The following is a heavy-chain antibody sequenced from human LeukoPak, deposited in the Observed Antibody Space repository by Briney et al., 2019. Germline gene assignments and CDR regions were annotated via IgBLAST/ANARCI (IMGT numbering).Heavy chain of an antibody. CDR3: ARSTAVAGPYYYYGMDV. CDR1: GYTFTSYY. D-gene: IGHD6-19*01. CDR2: INPSGGST. V-gene: IGHV1-46*01. Sequence: ASVKVSCKASGYTFTSYYMHWVRQAPGQGLEWMGIINPSGGSTSYAQKFQGRVTMTRDTSTSTVYMELSSLRSEDTAVYYCARSTAVAGPYYYYGMDVWGQGTTVTVSS. J-gene: IGHJ6*02.